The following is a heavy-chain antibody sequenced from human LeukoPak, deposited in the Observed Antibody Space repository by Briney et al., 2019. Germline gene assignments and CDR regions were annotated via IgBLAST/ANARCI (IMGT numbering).Heavy chain of an antibody. CDR2: VSASSNI. Sequence: PGGSLRLSCAASGFTVSSNYMSWVRQAPGKGLQWVLTVSASSNIHYSESVKGRFTISRDNARNSLYLQMNSLRDEDTAVYYCVRDASHTAHFDYWGQGTLVTVSS. V-gene: IGHV3-69-1*01. J-gene: IGHJ4*02. D-gene: IGHD5-18*01. CDR3: VRDASHTAHFDY. CDR1: GFTVSSNY.